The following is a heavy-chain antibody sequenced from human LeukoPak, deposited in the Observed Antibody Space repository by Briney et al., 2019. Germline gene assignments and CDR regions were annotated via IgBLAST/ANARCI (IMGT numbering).Heavy chain of an antibody. CDR1: GGSISSGSYY. CDR2: IYTSGST. Sequence: PSQTLSLTCTVSGGSISSGSYYWSWIPQPAGRGLEWIGRIYTSGSTNYNPSLKSRVTISVDTSKNQFSLKLSSVTAADTAVYYCARGYCSGGSCYRHNWFDPWGQGTLVTVSS. CDR3: ARGYCSGGSCYRHNWFDP. D-gene: IGHD2-15*01. V-gene: IGHV4-61*02. J-gene: IGHJ5*02.